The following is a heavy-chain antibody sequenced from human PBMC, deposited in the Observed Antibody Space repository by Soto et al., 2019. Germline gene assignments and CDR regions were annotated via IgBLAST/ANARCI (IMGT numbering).Heavy chain of an antibody. CDR1: GYTFTSYA. V-gene: IGHV1-18*01. CDR2: ISAYNGNT. D-gene: IGHD4-17*01. Sequence: ASVKVSCKASGYTFTSYAMHWVRQAPGQRLEWMGWISAYNGNTNYAQKLQGRVTMTTDTSTSTAYMELSSLRSEDTAVYYCARDETNNCGDYTPSRWFVPWGQGTLVTVSS. CDR3: ARDETNNCGDYTPSRWFVP. J-gene: IGHJ5*02.